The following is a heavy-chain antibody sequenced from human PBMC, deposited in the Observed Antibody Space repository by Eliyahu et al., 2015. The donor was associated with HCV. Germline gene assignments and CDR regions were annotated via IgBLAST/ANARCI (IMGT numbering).Heavy chain of an antibody. D-gene: IGHD3-22*01. Sequence: QVQLRQWGAGLLRPSETLSLTCAVYGGSFSGYYWSWVRQPPGKGLEWIGEINHVGRTNYNPSLKSRVTLTIDTSKNHFFLNLTSVTAADTAVYYCARGGDYYDNSGLLYWGQGTLFTVSS. V-gene: IGHV4-34*02. J-gene: IGHJ4*02. CDR2: INHVGRT. CDR3: ARGGDYYDNSGLLY. CDR1: GGSFSGYY.